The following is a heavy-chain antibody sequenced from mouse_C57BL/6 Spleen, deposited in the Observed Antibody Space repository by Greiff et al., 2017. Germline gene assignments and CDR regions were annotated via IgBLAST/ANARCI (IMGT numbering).Heavy chain of an antibody. CDR1: GYTFTSYW. CDR3: ARWGNYEDAMDY. Sequence: QVQLQQPGAELVKPGASVKMSCKASGYTFTSYWITWVKQRPGQGLEWIGDIYPGSGSTNYNEKFKSKATLTVDTSSSTAYMQLSSLTSEDSAVYYCARWGNYEDAMDYWGQGTSVTVSS. J-gene: IGHJ4*01. D-gene: IGHD2-1*01. V-gene: IGHV1-55*01. CDR2: IYPGSGST.